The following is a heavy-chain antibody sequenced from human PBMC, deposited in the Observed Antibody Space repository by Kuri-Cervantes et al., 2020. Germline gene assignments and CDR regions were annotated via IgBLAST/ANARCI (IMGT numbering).Heavy chain of an antibody. V-gene: IGHV3-30*03. D-gene: IGHD3-22*01. CDR1: GFTFSSYG. CDR2: ISYDGSNK. J-gene: IGHJ4*02. CDR3: ASDMYYYDSSGYLVWGRDDY. Sequence: GESLKISCAASGFTFSSYGMHWVRQAPGKGLEWVAVISYDGSNKYYADSVKGRVTISRDNSKNTLYLQMNSLRAEDTAVYYCASDMYYYDSSGYLVWGRDDYWGQGTLVTVSS.